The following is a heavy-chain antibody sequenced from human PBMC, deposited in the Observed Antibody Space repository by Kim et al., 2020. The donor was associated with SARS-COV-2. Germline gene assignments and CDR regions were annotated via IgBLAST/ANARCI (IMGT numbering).Heavy chain of an antibody. CDR1: GYNFTSFG. V-gene: IGHV1-18*01. Sequence: ASVKVSCKASGYNFTSFGISWVRQAPGQGLEWMGWINPYNGNTNYAQKLQGRVTMTTDTSTNTAYMELRRLRSDDTAVYYCARDKELLWFGESYMGNQWGQGTLVTVSS. CDR3: ARDKELLWFGESYMGNQ. D-gene: IGHD3-10*01. J-gene: IGHJ4*02. CDR2: INPYNGNT.